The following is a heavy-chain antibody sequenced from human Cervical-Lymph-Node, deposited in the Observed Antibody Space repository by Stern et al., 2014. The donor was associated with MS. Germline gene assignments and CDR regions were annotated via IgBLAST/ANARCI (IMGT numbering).Heavy chain of an antibody. CDR3: AREFNYDTSGYYFYY. D-gene: IGHD3-22*01. CDR2: IIPIFGTA. V-gene: IGHV1-69*01. J-gene: IGHJ4*02. CDR1: GGTFSNYG. Sequence: QVQLVQSGAEVKKPGSSVKVSCKASGGTFSNYGISWGRQAPGQGLVWMGGIIPIFGTANYAQKFQGRVTITADESTSTAYMELSSLRSEDTAVYYCAREFNYDTSGYYFYYWGQGTLVTVSS.